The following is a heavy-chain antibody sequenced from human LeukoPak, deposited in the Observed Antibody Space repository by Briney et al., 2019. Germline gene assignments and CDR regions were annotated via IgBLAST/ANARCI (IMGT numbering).Heavy chain of an antibody. Sequence: PGRSLRLSCAASGFTFSSYGMHWVRQAPGKGLEWVAVISYDGSNKYYADSVKGRFTISRDNSKNTLNLQMNSLRAEDTAVYYCAKEVLTPGPGGYFDYWGQGTLVTVSS. CDR2: ISYDGSNK. CDR1: GFTFSSYG. CDR3: AKEVLTPGPGGYFDY. V-gene: IGHV3-30*18. D-gene: IGHD1-14*01. J-gene: IGHJ4*02.